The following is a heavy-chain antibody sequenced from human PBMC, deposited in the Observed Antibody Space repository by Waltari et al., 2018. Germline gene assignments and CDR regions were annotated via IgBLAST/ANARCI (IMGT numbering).Heavy chain of an antibody. D-gene: IGHD3-3*01. V-gene: IGHV3-48*03. CDR2: ISSSGSTI. J-gene: IGHJ3*02. CDR1: GFTFSSYE. CDR3: ARDYDFWSGYTSFAFDI. Sequence: EVQLVESGGGLVQPGGSLRLSCAASGFTFSSYEMNWVRQAPGKGLEWVSYISSSGSTIYYADSVKGRFTISRDNAKNSLYLQMNSLRAEDTAVYYCARDYDFWSGYTSFAFDIWGQGTMVTVSS.